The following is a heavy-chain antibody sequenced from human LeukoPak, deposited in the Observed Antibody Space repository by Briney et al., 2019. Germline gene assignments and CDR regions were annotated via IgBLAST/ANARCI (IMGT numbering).Heavy chain of an antibody. Sequence: PGGSLRLSCAASGFTFGSYSMNWVRKVPGKGLEWVAFIRYDGSNKYYADSVKGRFTISRDNSKNTLYLQMNTLRVEDTAVYYCTRDLMDYDVSTGLHHYYMDVWGQGTTVTVSS. V-gene: IGHV3-30*02. CDR1: GFTFGSYS. J-gene: IGHJ6*02. D-gene: IGHD3-9*01. CDR2: IRYDGSNK. CDR3: TRDLMDYDVSTGLHHYYMDV.